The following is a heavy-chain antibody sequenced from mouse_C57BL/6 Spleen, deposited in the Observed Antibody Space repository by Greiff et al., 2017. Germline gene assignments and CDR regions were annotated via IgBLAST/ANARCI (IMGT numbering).Heavy chain of an antibody. CDR1: GYTFTSYW. D-gene: IGHD1-1*01. CDR3: AREGAYYYGSSYVDY. Sequence: QVQLQQPGTELVKPGASVKLSCKASGYTFTSYWMHWVKQRPGQGLEWIGNINPSNGGTNYNEKFKSKATLTVDKSSSTAYMQLSSLTSEDSAVYYCAREGAYYYGSSYVDYWGQGTTLTVSS. CDR2: INPSNGGT. V-gene: IGHV1-53*01. J-gene: IGHJ2*01.